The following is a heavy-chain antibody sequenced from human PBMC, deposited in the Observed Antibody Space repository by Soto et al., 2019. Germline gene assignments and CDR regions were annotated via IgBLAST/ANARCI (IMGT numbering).Heavy chain of an antibody. D-gene: IGHD6-19*01. Sequence: QVHLLLQSGAEVKKPGSSVKVACKASGGNPSNSAISWVRQAPGQGLEWMGGIIPVFGIISHAQNFQGRVTITADESTSTAYMELSSLRSEDTPVYFCAGGRIVVAGSSAYYSMDVWGQGTTVTVSS. CDR1: GGNPSNSA. CDR2: IIPVFGII. J-gene: IGHJ6*02. CDR3: AGGRIVVAGSSAYYSMDV. V-gene: IGHV1-69*01.